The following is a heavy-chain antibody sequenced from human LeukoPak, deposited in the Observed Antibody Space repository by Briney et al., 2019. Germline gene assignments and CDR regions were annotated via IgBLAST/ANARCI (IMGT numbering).Heavy chain of an antibody. D-gene: IGHD6-19*01. J-gene: IGHJ5*02. CDR3: AASPGSVWLEMWFDP. Sequence: PSETLSLTCTVAGDSITTNNYYWGWVRQPPGKGLEWIGNIYYNSGSTYYSPSLRSRVTISVDTSKNQFSLRLNSVTAADTAVYYCAASPGSVWLEMWFDPWGQGTVVTVSS. CDR2: IYYNSGST. V-gene: IGHV4-39*01. CDR1: GDSITTNNYY.